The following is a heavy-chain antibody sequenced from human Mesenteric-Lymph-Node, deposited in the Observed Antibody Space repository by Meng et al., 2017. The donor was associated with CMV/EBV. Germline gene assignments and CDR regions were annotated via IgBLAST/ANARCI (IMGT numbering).Heavy chain of an antibody. J-gene: IGHJ4*02. CDR3: AKVRALYSSGWPAFDY. V-gene: IGHV3-33*06. CDR1: GFPFSSYG. CDR2: IWYDGSNK. D-gene: IGHD6-19*01. Sequence: SGFPFSSYGMHWVRQAPGKGLEWVAVIWYDGSNKYYADSVKGRFTISRDNSKNTLYLQMNSLRAEDTAVYYCAKVRALYSSGWPAFDYWGQGTLVTVSS.